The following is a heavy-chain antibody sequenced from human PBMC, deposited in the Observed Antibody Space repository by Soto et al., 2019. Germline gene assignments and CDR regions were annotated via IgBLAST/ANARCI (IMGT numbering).Heavy chain of an antibody. V-gene: IGHV1-69*02. CDR3: ATYCRGSGGRCYFGN. J-gene: IGHJ4*02. CDR1: GGTFSSYT. D-gene: IGHD2-15*01. CDR2: IIPILGIA. Sequence: SVKVSCKASGGTFSSYTISWVRQAPGQGLEWMGRIIPILGIANYAQKFQGRVTITADKSTSTAYMELSSLRSEDTAVYYCATYCRGSGGRCYFGNWGQGTLVTVSS.